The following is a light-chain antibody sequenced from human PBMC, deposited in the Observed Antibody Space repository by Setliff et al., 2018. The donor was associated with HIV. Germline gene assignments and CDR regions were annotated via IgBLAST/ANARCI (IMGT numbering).Light chain of an antibody. CDR3: SSYATTGTV. V-gene: IGLV2-14*01. J-gene: IGLJ1*01. CDR2: EVT. CDR1: ISDIGYYHS. Sequence: QSVLTQPASVSGSPGQSITISCTGTISDIGYYHSVSWYQQHPGKVPKLIIYEVTKRPSGVSNRFSGSKSGNTASLTISGLQAEDEADYYCSSYATTGTVFGTGTKVTVL.